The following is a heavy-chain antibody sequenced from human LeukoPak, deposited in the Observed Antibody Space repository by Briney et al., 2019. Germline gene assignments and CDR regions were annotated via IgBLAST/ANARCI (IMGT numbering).Heavy chain of an antibody. CDR2: IYHSGST. Sequence: SETLSLTCTVSGYSISSGYYWGWLRQPPGKGLEWIGSIYHSGSTYYNPSLKSRVTISVDTSKNQFSLKLSSVTAADTAVYYCARLDSYGLFDYWGQGTLVTVSS. D-gene: IGHD5-18*01. J-gene: IGHJ4*02. CDR1: GYSISSGYY. V-gene: IGHV4-38-2*02. CDR3: ARLDSYGLFDY.